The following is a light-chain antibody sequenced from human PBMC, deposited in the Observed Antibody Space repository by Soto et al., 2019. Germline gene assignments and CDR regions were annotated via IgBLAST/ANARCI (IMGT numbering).Light chain of an antibody. Sequence: DIQMTQSPSTLSASVGDRVTITCRASQSISTWLAWYQQKSGKAPKLLIYEASSLGSGVPSRFSGSGSGTEFTLTISSLQPDDFATYYCQQYNSYWTFGPGTKV. CDR3: QQYNSYWT. V-gene: IGKV1-5*03. CDR2: EAS. J-gene: IGKJ1*01. CDR1: QSISTW.